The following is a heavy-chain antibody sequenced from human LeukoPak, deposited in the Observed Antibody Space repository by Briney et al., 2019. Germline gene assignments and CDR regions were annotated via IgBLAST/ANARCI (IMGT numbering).Heavy chain of an antibody. Sequence: PGGSLRLSCAASGFTFSSYGMHWVRQAPGKGLEWVAVISYDGSNKYYADSVKGRFTISRDNSKNTLYLQMNSLRAEDTAVYYCAKPHTAYYFDYWGQGTLVTVSS. D-gene: IGHD2-2*02. CDR2: ISYDGSNK. CDR1: GFTFSSYG. CDR3: AKPHTAYYFDY. J-gene: IGHJ4*02. V-gene: IGHV3-30*18.